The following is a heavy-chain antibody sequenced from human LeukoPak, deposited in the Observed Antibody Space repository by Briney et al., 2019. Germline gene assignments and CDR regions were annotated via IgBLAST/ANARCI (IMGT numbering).Heavy chain of an antibody. J-gene: IGHJ4*02. CDR3: ARVPTLSYYYDSSGYCDY. V-gene: IGHV1-18*01. D-gene: IGHD3-22*01. Sequence: ASVTVPCKASGYTFTSYGISWVRQAPGQGLEWMGWISAYNGNTNYAQKLQGRVTMTTDTSTSTAYMELRSLRSDDTAVYYCARVPTLSYYYDSSGYCDYWGQGTLVTVSS. CDR2: ISAYNGNT. CDR1: GYTFTSYG.